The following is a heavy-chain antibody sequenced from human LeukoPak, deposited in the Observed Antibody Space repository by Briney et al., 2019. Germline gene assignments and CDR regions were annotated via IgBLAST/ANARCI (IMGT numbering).Heavy chain of an antibody. CDR1: GFTFSSYA. D-gene: IGHD2-8*01. CDR2: ISGSGGST. CDR3: ARDWEDIVLMVYAPSYYGMDV. J-gene: IGHJ6*02. Sequence: GGSLRLSCAVSGFTFSSYAMSWVRQAPGKGLEWVSAISGSGGSTYYADSVKGRFTISRDNSKNTLYLQMNSLRAEDTAVYYCARDWEDIVLMVYAPSYYGMDVWGQGTTVTVSS. V-gene: IGHV3-23*01.